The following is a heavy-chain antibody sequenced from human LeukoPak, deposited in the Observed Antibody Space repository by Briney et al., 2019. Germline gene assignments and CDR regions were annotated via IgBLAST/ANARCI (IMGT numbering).Heavy chain of an antibody. CDR2: ISWNSGSI. J-gene: IGHJ4*02. V-gene: IGHV3-9*01. D-gene: IGHD1-14*01. CDR1: GFTFDDYA. Sequence: GGSLRLSCAASGFTFDDYAMHWVRQAPGKGLEWVSGISWNSGSIGYADSVKGRFTISRDNAKNSLYLQMNSLRAEDTALYYCAKVKGATTRYYFDYWGQGTLVTVS. CDR3: AKVKGATTRYYFDY.